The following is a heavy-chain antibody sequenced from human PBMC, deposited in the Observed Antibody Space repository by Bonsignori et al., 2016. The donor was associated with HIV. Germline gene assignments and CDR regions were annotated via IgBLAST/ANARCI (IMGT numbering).Heavy chain of an antibody. J-gene: IGHJ4*02. CDR2: ISSSGSTI. V-gene: IGHV3-48*03. CDR3: ARGGKWGSHYFDY. D-gene: IGHD1-26*01. Sequence: WIRQPPGKGLEWVSYISSSGSTIYYADSVKGRFTISRDNAKNSLYLQMNSLRAEDTAVYYCARGGKWGSHYFDYWGQGTLVTVSS.